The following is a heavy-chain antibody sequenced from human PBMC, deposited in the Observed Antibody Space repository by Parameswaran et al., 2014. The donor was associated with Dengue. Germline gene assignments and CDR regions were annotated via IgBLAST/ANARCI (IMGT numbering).Heavy chain of an antibody. CDR3: ARDLYYYDSSGYFDY. J-gene: IGHJ4*02. CDR2: IWYDGSNK. V-gene: IGHV3-33*01. D-gene: IGHD3-22*01. Sequence: WIRQPPGKGLEWVAVIWYDGSNKYYADSVKGRFTISRDNSKNTLYLQMNSLRAEDTAVYYCARDLYYYDSSGYFDYWGQGTLVTVSS.